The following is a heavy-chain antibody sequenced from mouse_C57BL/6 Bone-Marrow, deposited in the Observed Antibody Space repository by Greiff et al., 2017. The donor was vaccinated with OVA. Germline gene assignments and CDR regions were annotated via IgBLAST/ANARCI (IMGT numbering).Heavy chain of an antibody. V-gene: IGHV5-17*01. Sequence: EVMLVESGGGLVKPGGSLKLSCAASGFTFSDYGMHWVRQAPEKGLEWVAYISSGSSTIYYADTVKGRFTISRDNAKNTLFLQMTSLRSEDTAMYYCARDLGRAWFAYWGQGTLVTVSA. CDR3: ARDLGRAWFAY. J-gene: IGHJ3*01. CDR1: GFTFSDYG. CDR2: ISSGSSTI. D-gene: IGHD4-1*01.